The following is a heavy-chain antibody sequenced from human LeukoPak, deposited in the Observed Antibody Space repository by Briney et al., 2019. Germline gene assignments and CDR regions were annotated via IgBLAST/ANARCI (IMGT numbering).Heavy chain of an antibody. Sequence: GGSLRLSCAASGLIFSKYGMHWVRQTPGKGLEWVAFLEYDGTSNYLDSVKGRFTISRDNSGSTLYLQMNSLQVEDTAIYYCAKRGFRAPSGDDVLESLHLWGQGTLVTVSS. D-gene: IGHD2-21*01. V-gene: IGHV3-30*02. CDR2: LEYDGTS. J-gene: IGHJ1*01. CDR1: GLIFSKYG. CDR3: AKRGFRAPSGDDVLESLHL.